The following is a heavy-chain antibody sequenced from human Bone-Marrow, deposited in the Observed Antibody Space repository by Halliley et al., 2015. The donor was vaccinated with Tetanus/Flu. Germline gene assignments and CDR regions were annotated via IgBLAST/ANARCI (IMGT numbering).Heavy chain of an antibody. CDR1: GFIFSSYG. J-gene: IGHJ6*02. Sequence: SLRLSCAASGFIFSSYGMHWVRQAPGKGLEWVAVIWYDGGRRYYGDSVKGRFTISRDNSRNTLYLEMNGLRLEDTAVYYCASVLPYCSTTTCYLDVWGQGTTVPVSS. V-gene: IGHV3-33*01. CDR3: ASVLPYCSTTTCYLDV. CDR2: IWYDGGRR. D-gene: IGHD2-2*01.